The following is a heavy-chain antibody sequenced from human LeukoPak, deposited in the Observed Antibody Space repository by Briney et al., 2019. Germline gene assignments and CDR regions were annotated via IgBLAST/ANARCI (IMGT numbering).Heavy chain of an antibody. CDR3: ARTAYCGGDCYEYFQH. J-gene: IGHJ1*01. D-gene: IGHD2-21*02. CDR1: GYSISIAYY. V-gene: IGHV4-61*01. CDR2: IYYSGST. Sequence: SETLSLTCAVSGYSISIAYYWGWIRQPPGKGLEWIGYIYYSGSTNYNPSLKSRVTISVDTSKNQFSLRLSSVTAADTAVYYYARTAYCGGDCYEYFQHWGQGTLVTVSS.